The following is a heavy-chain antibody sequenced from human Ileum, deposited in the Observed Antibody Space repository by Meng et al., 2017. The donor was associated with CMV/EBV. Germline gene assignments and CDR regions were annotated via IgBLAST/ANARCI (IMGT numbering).Heavy chain of an antibody. CDR1: YTFTGYY. CDR2: INPNSGGT. J-gene: IGHJ5*02. CDR3: ARGADIVVVPAAIPLDP. D-gene: IGHD2-2*01. Sequence: YTFTGYYMHCVRQAPGQGLEWMGWINPNSGGTNYAQKFQGRVTMTRDTSISTAYMELSRLRSDDTAVYYCARGADIVVVPAAIPLDPWGQGTLVTVSS. V-gene: IGHV1-2*02.